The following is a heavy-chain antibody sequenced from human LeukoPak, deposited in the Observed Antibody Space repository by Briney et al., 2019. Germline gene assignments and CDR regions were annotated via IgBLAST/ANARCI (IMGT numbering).Heavy chain of an antibody. Sequence: GGSLRRSCAASGFTFSSYSMNWVRQAPGKRLEWVSSISSSSNYIYYADSVKGRFTISRDNAKNSLYLQMNSLRAEDTTMYYCATGDRYCSSTSCPLDYWGQGTLVTVSS. J-gene: IGHJ4*02. CDR3: ATGDRYCSSTSCPLDY. D-gene: IGHD2-2*01. CDR1: GFTFSSYS. CDR2: ISSSSNYI. V-gene: IGHV3-21*01.